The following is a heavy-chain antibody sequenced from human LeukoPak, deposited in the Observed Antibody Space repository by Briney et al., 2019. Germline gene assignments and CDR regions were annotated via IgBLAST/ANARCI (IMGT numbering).Heavy chain of an antibody. CDR2: ISSNGVST. Sequence: SGGSLRLSCAASGFTYSSYSIHWVRQAPGKGLEHVSAISSNGVSTYYANSVKDRFTISRDNSKNTLFLQMGSLRAEDMAVYYCARDLIGRYTFDYCGQGTLVTVSS. J-gene: IGHJ4*02. CDR1: GFTYSSYS. D-gene: IGHD3-10*01. CDR3: ARDLIGRYTFDY. V-gene: IGHV3-64*01.